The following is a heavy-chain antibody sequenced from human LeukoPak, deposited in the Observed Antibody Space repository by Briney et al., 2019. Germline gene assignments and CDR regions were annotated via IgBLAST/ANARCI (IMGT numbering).Heavy chain of an antibody. V-gene: IGHV4-59*01. CDR2: IYYSGST. D-gene: IGHD5-24*01. J-gene: IGHJ4*02. Sequence: SETLSLTCTVSGGSISSYYWSWIRQPPGKGLEWIGYIYYSGSTNYNPSLKSRVTISVDTSKNQFSLKLSSVTAADTAVYYCARAKGRDGSEFDYWGQGTLVTVSS. CDR3: ARAKGRDGSEFDY. CDR1: GGSISSYY.